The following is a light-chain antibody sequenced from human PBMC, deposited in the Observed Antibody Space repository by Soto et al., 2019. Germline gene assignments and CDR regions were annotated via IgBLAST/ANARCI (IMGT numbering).Light chain of an antibody. CDR1: SSDVGGYNY. Sequence: QSALTQPASVSGSPGQSITISCTGTSSDVGGYNYVSWYQQHPGKAPKLMIYEVSNRPSGVSNRVSGSKSGNTASLTISGLQAEDEADYYCSSYRSSSTVFGTGTKVTVL. J-gene: IGLJ1*01. CDR3: SSYRSSSTV. V-gene: IGLV2-14*01. CDR2: EVS.